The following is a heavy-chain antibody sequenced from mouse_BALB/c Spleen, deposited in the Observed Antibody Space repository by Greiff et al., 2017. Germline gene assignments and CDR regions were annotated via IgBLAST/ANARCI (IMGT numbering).Heavy chain of an antibody. V-gene: IGHV1-5*01. CDR2: IYPGNSDT. Sequence: EVQLKESGTVLARPGASVKMSCKASGYTFTSYWMHWVKQRPGQGLEWIGAIYPGNSDTSYNQKFKGKAKLTAVTSTSTAYMELSSLTNEDSAVYYCARMDYRYDYFDYGGQGTTLTVSS. J-gene: IGHJ2*01. D-gene: IGHD2-14*01. CDR3: ARMDYRYDYFDY. CDR1: GYTFTSYW.